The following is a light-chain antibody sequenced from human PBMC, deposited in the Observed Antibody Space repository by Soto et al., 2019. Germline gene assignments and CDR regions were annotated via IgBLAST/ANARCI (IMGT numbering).Light chain of an antibody. J-gene: IGKJ5*01. CDR3: DQLNSYPIT. CDR2: GAS. V-gene: IGKV1-17*01. Sequence: DIQMTQSPPSLSASVGDRVTITCRASQDVSNDLGWFQQKPGKAPKRLIFGASNLESGVPSRFSGTGSGTDFTLTISSLQPEDFASYYCDQLNSYPITFGQGTRLEIK. CDR1: QDVSND.